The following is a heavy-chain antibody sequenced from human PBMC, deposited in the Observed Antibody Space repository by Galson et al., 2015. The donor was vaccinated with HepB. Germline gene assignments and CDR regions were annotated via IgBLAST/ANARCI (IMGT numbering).Heavy chain of an antibody. J-gene: IGHJ6*03. CDR1: GGTFSSYA. CDR2: IIPIFGTA. V-gene: IGHV1-69*13. D-gene: IGHD3-22*01. CDR3: ARVTYDSSGYYRFYYYYMDV. Sequence: SVKVSCKASGGTFSSYAISWVRQAPGQGLEWMGGIIPIFGTANYAQKFQGRVTITADESTSTAYMELSSLRSEDTAVYYCARVTYDSSGYYRFYYYYMDVWGKGTTVTVS.